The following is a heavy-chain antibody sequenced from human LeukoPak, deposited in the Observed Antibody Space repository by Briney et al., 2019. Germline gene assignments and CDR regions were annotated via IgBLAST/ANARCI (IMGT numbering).Heavy chain of an antibody. J-gene: IGHJ2*01. V-gene: IGHV4-59*08. CDR3: ARNYENWSYLDL. Sequence: SETLSLTCTVTGGSISSYYWSWIRQPPGKGLEWIGYIYYSGSTNYNPSLKSRVTISVDTSKNQFSLKLSSVTAADTAVYYCARNYENWSYLDLWGRGTLVTVSS. CDR1: GGSISSYY. CDR2: IYYSGST. D-gene: IGHD1-1*01.